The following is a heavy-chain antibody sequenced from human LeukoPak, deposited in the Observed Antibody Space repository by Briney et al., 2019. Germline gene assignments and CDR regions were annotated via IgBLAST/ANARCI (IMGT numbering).Heavy chain of an antibody. D-gene: IGHD3-10*01. Sequence: ASVKVSCKASGYTFTSYDINWVRQATGQGLEWMGWMNPNSGDTGYVQKFQGRVTMTRSTSISTAYMELSSLRSEDTGIYYGGRSGFGSRSHFDYWGQGTLVTVSS. V-gene: IGHV1-8*01. CDR1: GYTFTSYD. CDR3: GRSGFGSRSHFDY. J-gene: IGHJ4*02. CDR2: MNPNSGDT.